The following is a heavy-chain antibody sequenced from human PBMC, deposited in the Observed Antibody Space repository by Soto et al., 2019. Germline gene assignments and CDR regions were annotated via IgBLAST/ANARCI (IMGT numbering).Heavy chain of an antibody. J-gene: IGHJ4*02. CDR2: ISRDGSSS. CDR3: ARLGPGD. Sequence: GESLKISCKVSGNSFDDNAISWVRQMPGKGLEWMGRISRDGSSSSYSPSFQGHVSIYADRTTNTAYLQWSNLTTSDTAMYYCARLGPGDWGQGTLVTVSS. V-gene: IGHV5-10-1*01. D-gene: IGHD7-27*01. CDR1: GNSFDDNA.